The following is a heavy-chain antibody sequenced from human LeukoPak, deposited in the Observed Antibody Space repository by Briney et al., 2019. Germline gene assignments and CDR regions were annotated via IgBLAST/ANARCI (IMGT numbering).Heavy chain of an antibody. Sequence: GGSLRLSCAASGFTFSSYWMHWVRQAPGKGLVWVSRINSDGSSTSYADSVKGRFTISRDNAKNTLYLQMNSLRAEDTAVYYCARAGAVVPAKVLLWFGELLLNYWGQGTLVTVSS. CDR2: INSDGSST. D-gene: IGHD3-10*01. CDR3: ARAGAVVPAKVLLWFGELLLNY. V-gene: IGHV3-74*01. J-gene: IGHJ4*02. CDR1: GFTFSSYW.